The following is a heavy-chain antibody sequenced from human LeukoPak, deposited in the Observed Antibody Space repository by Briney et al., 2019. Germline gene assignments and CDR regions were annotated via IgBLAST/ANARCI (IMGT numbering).Heavy chain of an antibody. CDR1: GGSISSYY. V-gene: IGHV4-59*06. CDR2: IYYSGST. CDR3: ARVFDFWSGYYIDY. D-gene: IGHD3-3*01. J-gene: IGHJ4*02. Sequence: MPSETLSLTCTVSGGSISSYYWSWIRQPPGKGLEWIGYIYYSGSTYYNPSLKSRVTISVDTSKNQFSLKLSSVTAADTAVYYCARVFDFWSGYYIDYWGQGTLVTVSS.